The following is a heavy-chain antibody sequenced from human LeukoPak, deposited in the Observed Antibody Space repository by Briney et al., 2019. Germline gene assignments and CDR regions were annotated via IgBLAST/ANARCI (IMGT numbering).Heavy chain of an antibody. CDR2: IYYSGST. J-gene: IGHJ3*02. CDR1: GGSISSSSYY. CDR3: ASRGYDFWSGYFPHDAFDI. Sequence: SETLSLTCTVSGGSISSSSYYWGWIRQPPGKGLEWIGSIYYSGSTYYNPSLKSRVTISVDTSKNQFSLKLSSVTAADTAVYYCASRGYDFWSGYFPHDAFDIWGQGTMVTVSS. D-gene: IGHD3-3*01. V-gene: IGHV4-39*01.